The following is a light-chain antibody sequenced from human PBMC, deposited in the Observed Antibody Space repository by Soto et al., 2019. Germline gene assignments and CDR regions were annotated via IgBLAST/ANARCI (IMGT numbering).Light chain of an antibody. J-gene: IGLJ2*01. V-gene: IGLV2-14*01. Sequence: QSALTQPASVSGSPGQSITISCTGTSSDVGGYNYVSWYQQHPGKAPKLMIYDVSNRPSGVSNRFSGSKSGNTASLTISGPQAEDGAIYYATSYTSTAPLLFGGGTKLTV. CDR3: TSYTSTAPLL. CDR1: SSDVGGYNY. CDR2: DVS.